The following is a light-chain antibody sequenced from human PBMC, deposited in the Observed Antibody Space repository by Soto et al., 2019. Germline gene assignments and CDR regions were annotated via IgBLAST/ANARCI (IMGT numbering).Light chain of an antibody. CDR1: NSNIGGNT. Sequence: QAVVTQPPSASGTPGQRVTISCSGSNSNIGGNTVHWYQQLPGTAPKLLIYDDDQRPSGVPDRFSGSKSGTSASLAISGLQSEDEADYYCATWDDSLIRVVFGGGTQLTVL. CDR3: ATWDDSLIRVV. CDR2: DDD. J-gene: IGLJ2*01. V-gene: IGLV1-44*01.